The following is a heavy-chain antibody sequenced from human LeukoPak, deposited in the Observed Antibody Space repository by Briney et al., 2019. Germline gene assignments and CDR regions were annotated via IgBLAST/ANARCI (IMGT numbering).Heavy chain of an antibody. CDR2: IYPGDSDT. CDR1: GYSFTSYW. J-gene: IGHJ2*01. V-gene: IGHV5-51*01. CDR3: ARRTPEYTNRWYFDL. Sequence: GESLKISCKGPGYSFTSYWIGWVRQMPGKGLEWMGIIYPGDSDTRYSPSFQGQVTISADKSINTAFVQWSSLKASDTAIYYCARRTPEYTNRWYFDLWGRGTLVTASS. D-gene: IGHD6-6*01.